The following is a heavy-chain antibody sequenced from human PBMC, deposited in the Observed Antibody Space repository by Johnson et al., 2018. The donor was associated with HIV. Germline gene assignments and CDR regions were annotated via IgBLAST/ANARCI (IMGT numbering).Heavy chain of an antibody. D-gene: IGHD3-3*01. CDR1: GFTFDDYD. Sequence: VQLVESGGGVERPGGSLRLSCAASGFTFDDYDMSWVRQAPGKGLEWVSGIIWNGVGPGYADSWKGRLPIPRAKAKNSLYLQMNSLRAEDTALYYCARDRGRTSPFGVVIMDAFDIWGQGTMVTVSS. J-gene: IGHJ3*02. CDR2: IIWNGVGP. CDR3: ARDRGRTSPFGVVIMDAFDI. V-gene: IGHV3-20*04.